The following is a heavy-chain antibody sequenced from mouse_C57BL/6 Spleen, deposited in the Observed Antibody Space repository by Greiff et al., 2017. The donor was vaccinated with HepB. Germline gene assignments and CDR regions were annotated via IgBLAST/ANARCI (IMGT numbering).Heavy chain of an antibody. D-gene: IGHD2-5*01. CDR1: GFSLTSYG. Sequence: QVQLKQSGPGLVQPSQSLSITCTVSGFSLTSYGVHWVRQSPGKGLEWLGVIWSGGSTDYNAAFISRLSISKDNSKSQVFFKMNSLQADDTAIYYCARPGYYSNPAWFAYWGQGTLVTVSA. CDR2: IWSGGST. V-gene: IGHV2-2*01. CDR3: ARPGYYSNPAWFAY. J-gene: IGHJ3*01.